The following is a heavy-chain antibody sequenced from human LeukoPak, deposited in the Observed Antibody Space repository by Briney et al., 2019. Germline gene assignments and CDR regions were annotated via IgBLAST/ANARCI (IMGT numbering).Heavy chain of an antibody. D-gene: IGHD2-2*01. Sequence: ASVKVSCKASGYTFTSYDINWVRQATGQGLEWMGWMNPNSGNTGYAQKFQGRVTMTRNTSISTAYRELSSLRSEDTAVYYCARVLGYCSSTSCSNWFDPWGQGTLVTVSS. CDR1: GYTFTSYD. CDR3: ARVLGYCSSTSCSNWFDP. CDR2: MNPNSGNT. V-gene: IGHV1-8*01. J-gene: IGHJ5*02.